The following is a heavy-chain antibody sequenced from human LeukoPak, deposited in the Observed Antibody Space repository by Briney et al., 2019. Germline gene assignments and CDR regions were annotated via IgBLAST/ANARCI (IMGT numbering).Heavy chain of an antibody. CDR3: ARQTSYYSGSGSYYPGYYFDY. V-gene: IGHV4-38-2*01. CDR2: IYHSGST. CDR1: GYSINSGYY. Sequence: SETLSLTCAVSGYSINSGYYWGWIRPPPGKGLEWIGIIYHSGSTYYNPSLRSRVTISVDTSKNQFSLKLSSVTAAGTAVYYCARQTSYYSGSGSYYPGYYFDYWGQGTLVTVSS. J-gene: IGHJ4*02. D-gene: IGHD3-10*01.